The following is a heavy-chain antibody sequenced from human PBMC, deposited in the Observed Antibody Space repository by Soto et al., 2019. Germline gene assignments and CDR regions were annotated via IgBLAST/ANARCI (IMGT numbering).Heavy chain of an antibody. V-gene: IGHV4-34*01. CDR3: ARVGPWVPYYYDSSPYTFENWFDP. J-gene: IGHJ5*02. Sequence: SETLSLTCAVYGGSFSGYYWSWIRQPPGKGLEWIGEINHSGSTYYNPSLNSRVTLSIDMTNNHVSLILNSVTAADTAVYYCARVGPWVPYYYDSSPYTFENWFDPWGQGTLVTVSS. CDR2: INHSGST. D-gene: IGHD3-22*01. CDR1: GGSFSGYY.